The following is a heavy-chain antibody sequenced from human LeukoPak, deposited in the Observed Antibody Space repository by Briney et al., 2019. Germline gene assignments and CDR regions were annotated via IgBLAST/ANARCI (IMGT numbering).Heavy chain of an antibody. CDR2: ISWNSGSI. Sequence: PGGSLRLSCAASGFTFDDYAMHWVRQAPGKGLEWVSGISWNSGSIGYADSVKGRFTISRDNAKNSLYLQMNSLRAEDTAVYYCARAVSSGYYNLYFDYWGQGTLVTVSS. J-gene: IGHJ4*02. CDR1: GFTFDDYA. CDR3: ARAVSSGYYNLYFDY. D-gene: IGHD3-22*01. V-gene: IGHV3-9*01.